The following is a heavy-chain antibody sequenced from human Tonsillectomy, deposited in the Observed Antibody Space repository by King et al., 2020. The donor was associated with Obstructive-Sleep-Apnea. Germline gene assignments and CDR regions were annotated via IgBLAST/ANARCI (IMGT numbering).Heavy chain of an antibody. CDR2: IYYSGST. J-gene: IGHJ6*02. CDR3: ARQGSGMDV. CDR1: GGSISSYY. V-gene: IGHV4-59*08. D-gene: IGHD3-10*01. Sequence: VQLQESGPGLVKPSETLSLTCTVSGGSISSYYWSWIRQPPGKGLEWIGYIYYSGSTNYNPSLKSRVTISVDTSKNQFSLKLSSVTAADTAVYYCARQGSGMDVWGQGTTVTVSS.